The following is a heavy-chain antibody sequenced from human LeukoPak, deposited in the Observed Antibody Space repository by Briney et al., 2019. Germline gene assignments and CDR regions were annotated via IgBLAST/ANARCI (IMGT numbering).Heavy chain of an antibody. CDR1: GFTFSSYG. J-gene: IGHJ3*02. D-gene: IGHD3-10*01. CDR3: AKGLLWFGELDLDAFDI. Sequence: GGSLRLSCAASGFTFSSYGMHWVRRAPGKGLEWVAFIRYDGSNKYYADSVKGRFTISRDNSKNTLYLQMNSLRAEDTAVYYCAKGLLWFGELDLDAFDIWGQGTMVTVSS. V-gene: IGHV3-30*02. CDR2: IRYDGSNK.